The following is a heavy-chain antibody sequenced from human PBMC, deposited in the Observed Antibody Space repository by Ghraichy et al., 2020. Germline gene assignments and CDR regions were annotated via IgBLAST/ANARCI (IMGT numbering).Heavy chain of an antibody. CDR2: INSDGSDA. CDR1: GFTFSTYW. Sequence: GGSLRLSCAASGFTFSTYWMHWVRQAPGKGPVWVSRINSDGSDAYYADSVKGRFTISRDNSKNTVYLQMNSLRAEDTAVYYCARGCGGDTCYSPDYWGQGSLVTVSS. D-gene: IGHD2-15*01. CDR3: ARGCGGDTCYSPDY. J-gene: IGHJ4*02. V-gene: IGHV3-74*01.